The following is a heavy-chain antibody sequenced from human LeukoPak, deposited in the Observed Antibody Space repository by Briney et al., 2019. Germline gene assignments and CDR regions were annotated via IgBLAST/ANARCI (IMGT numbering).Heavy chain of an antibody. V-gene: IGHV4-59*01. J-gene: IGHJ4*02. CDR3: ARGSPSTPDS. CDR2: IHYSGST. Sequence: PSETLSLTCTVSGGSISSYYWNWIRQPPGKGLEWIGYIHYSGSTYYHPSLKNRVTISLDTSKTKFSLRLSYVTAADTAVYFCARGSPSTPDSWGQGTLATVSS. D-gene: IGHD2-15*01. CDR1: GGSISSYY.